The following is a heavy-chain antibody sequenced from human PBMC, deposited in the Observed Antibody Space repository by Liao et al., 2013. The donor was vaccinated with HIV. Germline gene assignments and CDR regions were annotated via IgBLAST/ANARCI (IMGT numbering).Heavy chain of an antibody. J-gene: IGHJ4*02. CDR1: GGSISSDY. V-gene: IGHV4-59*01. CDR2: IYYTGST. D-gene: IGHD5-24*01. CDR3: ARWFGNNYGIDS. Sequence: QVQLQESGPGLVKPSQTLSLTCTVSGGSISSDYWTWIRQAPGKGPEWIGYIYYTGSTNYNPSFASRITISVDTSKKHFSLKLTSVTAADTAVYYCARWFGNNYGIDSWGQGTLVIVSS.